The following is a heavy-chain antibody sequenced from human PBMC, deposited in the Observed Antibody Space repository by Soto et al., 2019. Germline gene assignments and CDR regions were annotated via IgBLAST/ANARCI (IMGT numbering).Heavy chain of an antibody. V-gene: IGHV3-30*18. CDR1: GFTFSSYG. CDR3: AKDQLVGGQWLVGEAFDY. D-gene: IGHD6-19*01. Sequence: QVQLVESGGGVVQPGRSLRLSCAASGFTFSSYGMHWVRQAPGKGLEWVAVISYDGSNKYYADSVKGRFTISRDNSKNTLYLQMNSLRAEDTAVYYCAKDQLVGGQWLVGEAFDYWGQGTLVTVSS. CDR2: ISYDGSNK. J-gene: IGHJ4*02.